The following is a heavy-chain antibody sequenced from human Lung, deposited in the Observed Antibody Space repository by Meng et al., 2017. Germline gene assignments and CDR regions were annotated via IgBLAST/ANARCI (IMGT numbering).Heavy chain of an antibody. V-gene: IGHV3-74*01. CDR2: INRDGTKP. CDR1: GFTFTDHW. D-gene: IGHD1-1*01. Sequence: VRLWGAGGGLVPPGGSLRLSCAASGFTFTDHWRHWVRQGPGKGVVWVSRINRDGTKPTYADSVKGRFTISRDNAKNTLYLQMNNLRAEDTAFYYCTNDRLNHWGQGALVTVPS. J-gene: IGHJ1*01. CDR3: TNDRLNH.